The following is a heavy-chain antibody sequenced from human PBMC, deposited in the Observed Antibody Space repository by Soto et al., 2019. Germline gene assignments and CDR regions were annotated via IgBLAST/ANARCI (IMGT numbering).Heavy chain of an antibody. Sequence: QLHLVQSGAVVKKPGASVTVSCSASGYPVTAYYMHWVRQAPGRGLEWMGGINPATGAAKYTPTFQGRVIVTRDTSSSTVFMELSGLTSEDTAVFYCARGGGVGVAGSAAFDMWGQGTLVTVSS. CDR1: GYPVTAYY. J-gene: IGHJ3*02. CDR3: ARGGGVGVAGSAAFDM. V-gene: IGHV1-2*02. D-gene: IGHD3-3*01. CDR2: INPATGAA.